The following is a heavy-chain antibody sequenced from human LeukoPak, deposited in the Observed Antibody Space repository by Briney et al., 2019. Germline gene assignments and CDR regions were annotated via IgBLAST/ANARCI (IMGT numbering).Heavy chain of an antibody. CDR2: ISWNSGSI. Sequence: GRSLRLSCAASGFTFDDYAMHWVRHAPGKGLEWVSGISWNSGSIGYADSAKGRFTISRDNAKNSLYLQMNSLRAEDTALYYCAKAATFRVEAFDIWGQGTMVTVSS. J-gene: IGHJ3*02. CDR1: GFTFDDYA. D-gene: IGHD2/OR15-2a*01. CDR3: AKAATFRVEAFDI. V-gene: IGHV3-9*01.